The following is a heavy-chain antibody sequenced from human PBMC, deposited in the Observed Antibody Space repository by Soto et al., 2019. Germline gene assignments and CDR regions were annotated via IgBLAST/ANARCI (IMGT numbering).Heavy chain of an antibody. Sequence: QVQLQESGPGLVEPSQTLSLTCTVSGDSISNGYYTWSWIRQPPGKDLEWIGHIYNSVNTYSNPSLKSRVTISADTSKKQFSLKLSSVTAADTAVYYCARGPSGDKVEYWGQGTLVTVSS. CDR1: GDSISNGYYT. V-gene: IGHV4-30-4*01. J-gene: IGHJ4*02. CDR2: IYNSVNT. D-gene: IGHD3-10*01. CDR3: ARGPSGDKVEY.